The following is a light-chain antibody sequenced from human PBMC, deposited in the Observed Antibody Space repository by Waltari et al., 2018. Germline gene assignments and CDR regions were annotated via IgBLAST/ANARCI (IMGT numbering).Light chain of an antibody. CDR2: GAS. CDR1: QGVSRS. CDR3: QHYVRLPAT. J-gene: IGKJ1*01. V-gene: IGKV3-20*01. Sequence: IVLTQSPGTLSLSPGERATLSCRASQGVSRSLAWYQQKPGQAPKLLIYGASTRATGIPDRFTGSGSGTDFSLTISSLESEDFAIYFCQHYVRLPATFGQGTKVEIK.